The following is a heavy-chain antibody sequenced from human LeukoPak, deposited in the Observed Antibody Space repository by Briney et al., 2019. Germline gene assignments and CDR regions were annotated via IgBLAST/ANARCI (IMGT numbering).Heavy chain of an antibody. Sequence: ASVKVSCKASGYTFTSYAMHWVRQAPGQRLEWMGWINAGNGNTKYSQKFQGRVTITRDTSASTAYMELSSLRSEDTAVYYCASPYSSSWYWEYYFDYWGQGTLVTVSS. CDR1: GYTFTSYA. J-gene: IGHJ4*02. CDR3: ASPYSSSWYWEYYFDY. CDR2: INAGNGNT. V-gene: IGHV1-3*01. D-gene: IGHD6-13*01.